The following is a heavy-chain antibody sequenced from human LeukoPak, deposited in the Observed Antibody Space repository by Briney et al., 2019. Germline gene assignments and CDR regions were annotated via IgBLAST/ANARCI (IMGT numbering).Heavy chain of an antibody. J-gene: IGHJ6*02. CDR1: GGSISSSSYY. CDR2: LFYSGST. V-gene: IGHV4-39*07. CDR3: ARETLGYSYGANYYYYYGMDV. Sequence: PSETLSLTCTVSGGSISSSSYYWGWIRQPPGKGLEWIVSLFYSGSTYYDPSLKSRVTISVDTSKNQFSLKVTSVTAADTAVYYCARETLGYSYGANYYYYYGMDVWGQGTTVTVSS. D-gene: IGHD5-18*01.